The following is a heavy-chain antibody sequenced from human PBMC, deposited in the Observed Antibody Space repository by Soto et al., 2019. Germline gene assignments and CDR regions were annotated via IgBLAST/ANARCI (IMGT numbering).Heavy chain of an antibody. Sequence: QVQLEQSGAEVKKPGASVRVSCKASGYSFNDYGMSWVRQAPGQGLEWMGWIGPYEGVTNHAQTCQGRVTMTVDTSTTTDDMELRSLRSDDTAIYYCARCYCRVGSCYTCWHFDLWGPGTLVTVTA. J-gene: IGHJ2*01. V-gene: IGHV1-18*01. CDR3: ARCYCRVGSCYTCWHFDL. D-gene: IGHD2-15*01. CDR1: GYSFNDYG. CDR2: IGPYEGVT.